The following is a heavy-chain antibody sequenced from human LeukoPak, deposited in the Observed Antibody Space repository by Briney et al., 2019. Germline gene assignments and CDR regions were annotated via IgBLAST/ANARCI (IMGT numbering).Heavy chain of an antibody. CDR2: ISGSGGST. Sequence: GGSLRLSCAASGFTFSRYAMSWVRQAPGKGLEWVSAISGSGGSTYYADSVKGRFTISRDNSKNTLYLQMNSLRAEDTAVYYCAKTPRYCSSTSCYLVVFDYWGQGTLVTVSS. CDR3: AKTPRYCSSTSCYLVVFDY. D-gene: IGHD2-2*01. V-gene: IGHV3-23*01. CDR1: GFTFSRYA. J-gene: IGHJ4*02.